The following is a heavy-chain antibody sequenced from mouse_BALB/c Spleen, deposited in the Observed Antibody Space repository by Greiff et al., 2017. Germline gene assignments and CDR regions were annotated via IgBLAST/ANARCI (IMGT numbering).Heavy chain of an antibody. CDR3: ARDFLAMDY. Sequence: EVKLVESGAELVKPGASVKLSCTASGFNIKDTYMHWVKQRPEQGLEWIGRIDPANGNTKYDPKFQGKATITADTSSNTAYLQLSSLTSEDTAVYYCARDFLAMDYWGQGTSVTVSS. CDR2: IDPANGNT. CDR1: GFNIKDTY. J-gene: IGHJ4*01. D-gene: IGHD1-3*01. V-gene: IGHV14-3*02.